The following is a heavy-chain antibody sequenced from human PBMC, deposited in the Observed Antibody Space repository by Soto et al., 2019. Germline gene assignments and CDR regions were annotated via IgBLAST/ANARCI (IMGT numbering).Heavy chain of an antibody. CDR3: VRYCSTTLCNGVATRTFDY. Sequence: GGSLRLSCVASRFTFSTYEMHWVRQAPGKGLEWVSYISSGGSTVYYADSVKGRFTISRDNTRNSLYLQMNSLRDEDTALYYCVRYCSTTLCNGVATRTFDYWGQGTLVTVSS. V-gene: IGHV3-48*03. CDR2: ISSGGSTV. D-gene: IGHD2-2*01. J-gene: IGHJ4*02. CDR1: RFTFSTYE.